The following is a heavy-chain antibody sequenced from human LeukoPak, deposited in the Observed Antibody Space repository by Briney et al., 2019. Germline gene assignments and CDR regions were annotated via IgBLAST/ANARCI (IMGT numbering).Heavy chain of an antibody. CDR3: ARLGRYDYFICY. J-gene: IGHJ4*02. Sequence: SQTLSLTFAVSGGSISSAGYPWRWIRQPPGKGLEWIGYIYHRGSTYYNSSLKSRVTISEDRSKNQYSLKLTSVTAANTAVYYFARLGRYDYFICYCGQGTLVTVSS. D-gene: IGHD3-16*01. V-gene: IGHV4-30-2*01. CDR1: GGSISSAGYP. CDR2: IYHRGST.